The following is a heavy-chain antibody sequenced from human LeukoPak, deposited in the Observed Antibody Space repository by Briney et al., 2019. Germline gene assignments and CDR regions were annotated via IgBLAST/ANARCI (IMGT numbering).Heavy chain of an antibody. CDR2: IYYSGST. Sequence: SETLSLTCTVSGGSISSSSYYWGWIRQPPGKGLEWIGSIYYSGSTYYNPSLKSRVTISVDTSKNQFSLKLSSVTAADTAVYYCARGLGYCSSTSCYGPYWYFDLWGRGTLVTVSS. D-gene: IGHD2-2*01. V-gene: IGHV4-39*07. CDR1: GGSISSSSYY. CDR3: ARGLGYCSSTSCYGPYWYFDL. J-gene: IGHJ2*01.